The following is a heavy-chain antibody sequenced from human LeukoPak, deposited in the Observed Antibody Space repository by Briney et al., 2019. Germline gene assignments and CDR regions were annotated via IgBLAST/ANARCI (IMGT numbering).Heavy chain of an antibody. V-gene: IGHV1-8*01. CDR2: MNPNSGNT. CDR1: GYTFTSYD. D-gene: IGHD3-22*01. CDR3: ARARLNYYDSSGPNDY. J-gene: IGHJ4*02. Sequence: GASVKVSCKASGYTFTSYDINWVRQATGQGLEWMGWMNPNSGNTGYAQKFQGRVTMTRNTSISTAYMELSSLRSEDTAVYYCARARLNYYDSSGPNDYWGQGTLVTVSS.